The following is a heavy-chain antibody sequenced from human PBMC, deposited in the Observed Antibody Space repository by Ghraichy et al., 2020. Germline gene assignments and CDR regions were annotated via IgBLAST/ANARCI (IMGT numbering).Heavy chain of an antibody. CDR3: AKDFREFIVGVTPSFWY. V-gene: IGHV3-23*01. D-gene: IGHD1-26*01. Sequence: GESLNISCAASGFTFTNCAMSWVRQAPGKELEWVSSISGGGGSTNYAESVKGRFTISRDNSKNSLYLQMSSLRAEDTAVYYCAKDFREFIVGVTPSFWYWGQGTLVTVFS. J-gene: IGHJ4*02. CDR2: ISGGGGST. CDR1: GFTFTNCA.